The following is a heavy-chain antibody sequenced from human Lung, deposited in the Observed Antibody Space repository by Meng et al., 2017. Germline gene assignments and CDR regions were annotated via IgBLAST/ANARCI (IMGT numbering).Heavy chain of an antibody. V-gene: IGHV3-33*01. Sequence: QVQWVEFGGGVVKPGRSWRLPWPASGFTFSSYGMHWVRQAPGKGLEWVAVIWYDGSNKYYADSVKGRFTISRDNSKNTLYLQMNSLRAEDTAVYYCARGRYSSSSAVVDYWGQGTLVTVSS. CDR3: ARGRYSSSSAVVDY. D-gene: IGHD6-13*01. J-gene: IGHJ4*02. CDR2: IWYDGSNK. CDR1: GFTFSSYG.